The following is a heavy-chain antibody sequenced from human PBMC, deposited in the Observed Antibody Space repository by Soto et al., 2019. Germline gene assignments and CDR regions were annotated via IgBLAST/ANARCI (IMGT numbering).Heavy chain of an antibody. V-gene: IGHV1-46*01. D-gene: IGHD3-10*01. J-gene: IGHJ5*02. CDR1: GYSFSSHY. CDR3: ERPWTDYGANLDL. CDR2: INPTGGST. Sequence: QVQLVQSGAEVKKPGASVRVSCKASGYSFSSHYMHWVKQAPGQGLELLGIINPTGGSTTYAQKFQGRVTLTADTDTKTVNMELRSLRSADTARYYCERPWTDYGANLDLRGQGTLVSVS.